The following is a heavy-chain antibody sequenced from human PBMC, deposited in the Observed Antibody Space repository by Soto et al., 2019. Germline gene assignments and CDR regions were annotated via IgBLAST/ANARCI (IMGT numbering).Heavy chain of an antibody. D-gene: IGHD6-13*01. Sequence: SGPTLVNPTQTLTLTCTFSGFSLSTSGMCVSWIRQPPGKALEWLARIDWDDDKYYSTSLKTRLTISKDTSKNQVVLTMTNMDPVDTATYYCARIRYSSSWYIPGPYYYYYYMDVWGKGTTVTVSS. CDR1: GFSLSTSGMC. V-gene: IGHV2-70*11. CDR2: IDWDDDK. J-gene: IGHJ6*03. CDR3: ARIRYSSSWYIPGPYYYYYYMDV.